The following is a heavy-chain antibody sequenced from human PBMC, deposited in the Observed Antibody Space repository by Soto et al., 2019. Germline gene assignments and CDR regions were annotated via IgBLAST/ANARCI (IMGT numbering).Heavy chain of an antibody. V-gene: IGHV4-34*01. D-gene: IGHD3-3*01. Sequence: PSETLSLTCAVYGGSFSGYYWSWIRQPPGKGLEWIGEINHSESTNYNPSLKSRVTISVDTSKNQFSLKLSSVTAADTAVYYCARVRREARITIFGVVINPFDYWGQGTLVTVSS. CDR2: INHSEST. CDR3: ARVRREARITIFGVVINPFDY. J-gene: IGHJ4*02. CDR1: GGSFSGYY.